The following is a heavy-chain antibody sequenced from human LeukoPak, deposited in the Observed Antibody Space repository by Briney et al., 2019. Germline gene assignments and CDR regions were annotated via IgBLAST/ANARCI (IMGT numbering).Heavy chain of an antibody. J-gene: IGHJ4*02. Sequence: PSETLSLTCAVYGGSFSGYYWSWIRQPPGKGLEWIGEINHSGSTNYNPSLKSRVTISVDTSKNQFSLKLSSVTAADTVVYYCARGRLYYDFWSGYNQNDYWGQGTLVTVSS. CDR2: INHSGST. CDR3: ARGRLYYDFWSGYNQNDY. V-gene: IGHV4-34*01. D-gene: IGHD3-3*01. CDR1: GGSFSGYY.